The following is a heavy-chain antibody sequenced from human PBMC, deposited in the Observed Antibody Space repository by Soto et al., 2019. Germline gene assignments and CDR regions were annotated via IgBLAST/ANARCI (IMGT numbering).Heavy chain of an antibody. Sequence: GGSLRLSCAASGFTFSSYAMNWVRQVPGKGLEWVSAISGNGGTTYYADSVRGRFTISRDNSKNTLYLQMNSLRAEDTAVYYCVKRTNYCTNGVCFIPDYWGQGTLVTVSS. J-gene: IGHJ4*02. CDR1: GFTFSSYA. CDR3: VKRTNYCTNGVCFIPDY. V-gene: IGHV3-23*01. D-gene: IGHD2-8*01. CDR2: ISGNGGTT.